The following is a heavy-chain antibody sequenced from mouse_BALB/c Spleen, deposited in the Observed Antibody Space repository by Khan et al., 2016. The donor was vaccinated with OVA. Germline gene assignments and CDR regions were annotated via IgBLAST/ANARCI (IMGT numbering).Heavy chain of an antibody. CDR2: ISYSGST. D-gene: IGHD4-1*01. J-gene: IGHJ4*01. CDR3: ANELGRYYAMDY. Sequence: VQLKESGPGLVKPFQSLSLTCTVTGYSITSDYAWNWIRQFPGNKLEWMGCISYSGSTSYNPSLKSRISITRDTSKNKFFLQLNSVTTEDTATYYCANELGRYYAMDYWGQGTSVTVSS. V-gene: IGHV3-2*02. CDR1: GYSITSDYA.